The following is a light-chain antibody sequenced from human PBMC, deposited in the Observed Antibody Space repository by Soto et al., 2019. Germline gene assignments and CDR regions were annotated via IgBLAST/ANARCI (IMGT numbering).Light chain of an antibody. CDR2: GAS. CDR3: QQYANSPFT. V-gene: IGKV3-20*01. J-gene: IGKJ2*01. Sequence: EIVLTQSPGTLPLSPGERATLSCRASQSVSSNYLVWYQQKPGQAPRPLIYGASSRATGIPDRFSGSGSGTDFTLTISRLEPEDFGVYYCQQYANSPFTFGQGTKLEIK. CDR1: QSVSSNY.